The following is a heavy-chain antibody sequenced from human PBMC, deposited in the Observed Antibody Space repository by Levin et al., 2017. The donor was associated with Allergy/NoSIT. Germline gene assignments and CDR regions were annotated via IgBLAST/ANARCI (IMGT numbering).Heavy chain of an antibody. V-gene: IGHV1-46*01. CDR1: GYTFTSYY. CDR3: ARGLYSYIDY. CDR2: INPSGGST. J-gene: IGHJ4*02. D-gene: IGHD5-18*01. Sequence: GESLKISCKASGYTFTSYYMHWVRQAPGQGLEWMGIINPSGGSTSYAQKFQGRVTMTRDTSTSTVYMELSSLRSEDTAVYYCARGLYSYIDYWGQGTLVTVSS.